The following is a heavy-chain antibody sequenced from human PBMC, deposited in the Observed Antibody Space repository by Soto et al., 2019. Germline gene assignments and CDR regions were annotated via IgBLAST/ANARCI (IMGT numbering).Heavy chain of an antibody. CDR1: GYTSTNYG. J-gene: IGHJ4*02. CDR3: ANDIIVIPGAKXLDY. D-gene: IGHD2-2*01. V-gene: IGHV1-3*01. Sequence: ASVKVSCKASGYTSTNYGMHWVRQAPGQRLEWMGWINAGSGNTKYSQKFQGRITITRDTSASTVYMELSSLRSEDTAVYYCANDIIVIPGAKXLDYSAQRALVTVSS. CDR2: INAGSGNT.